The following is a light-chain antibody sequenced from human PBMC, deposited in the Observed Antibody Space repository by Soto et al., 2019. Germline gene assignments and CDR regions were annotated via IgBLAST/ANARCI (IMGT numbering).Light chain of an antibody. Sequence: QSALTQPRSVSGSPGQSVTISCTGTSSDVGRYDYVSWYQSHPDKAPRLVIYDVSKRPSGVPDRFSGSKSGNTASLTISGLQADHEADYYCCSYAGGNTWVLGGGTKVTVL. J-gene: IGLJ3*02. CDR3: CSYAGGNTWV. CDR1: SSDVGRYDY. CDR2: DVS. V-gene: IGLV2-11*01.